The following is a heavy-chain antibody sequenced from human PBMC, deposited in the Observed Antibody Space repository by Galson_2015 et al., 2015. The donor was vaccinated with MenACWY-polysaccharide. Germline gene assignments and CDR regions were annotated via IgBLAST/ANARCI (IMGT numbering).Heavy chain of an antibody. V-gene: IGHV3-30-3*01. CDR2: ISYDETNK. Sequence: LRLSCAASGFPFNSYAMHWVRQAPGKGLEWLAVISYDETNKYYADSVKGRFTISRDNSKNTLYLQMNSLRAEDTAVFYCARAYCDRITCYGMDVWGQGTTVAVSS. CDR1: GFPFNSYA. J-gene: IGHJ6*02. D-gene: IGHD2/OR15-2a*01. CDR3: ARAYCDRITCYGMDV.